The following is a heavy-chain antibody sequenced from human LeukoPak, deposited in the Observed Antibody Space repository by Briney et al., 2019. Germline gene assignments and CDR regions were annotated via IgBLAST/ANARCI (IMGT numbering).Heavy chain of an antibody. V-gene: IGHV1-69*04. J-gene: IGHJ5*02. Sequence: SVKVSCKASGGTFSSYAISWVRQAPGQGLEWMGRIIPIFGIANYAQKFQGRVTITADRSTSTAYMELSSLRSEDTAVYYCARDRVVVVPAAGFDPWGQGTLVTVSS. CDR1: GGTFSSYA. CDR2: IIPIFGIA. CDR3: ARDRVVVVPAAGFDP. D-gene: IGHD2-2*01.